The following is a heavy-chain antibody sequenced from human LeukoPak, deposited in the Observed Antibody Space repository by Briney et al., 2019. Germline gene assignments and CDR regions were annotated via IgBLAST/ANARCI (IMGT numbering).Heavy chain of an antibody. V-gene: IGHV4-59*01. CDR2: IYYSGST. Sequence: ASETLSLTCTVSVGSISSYYWSWIRQPPGKGLEWIGYIYYSGSTNYNPSLKSRVTISVDTSKNQFSLKLSSVTAADTAVYYCARDYFGIVGATAFDIWGQGTMVTVSS. CDR3: ARDYFGIVGATAFDI. CDR1: VGSISSYY. J-gene: IGHJ3*02. D-gene: IGHD1-26*01.